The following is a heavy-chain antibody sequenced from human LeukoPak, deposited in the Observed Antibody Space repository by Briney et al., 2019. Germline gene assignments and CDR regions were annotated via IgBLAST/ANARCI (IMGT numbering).Heavy chain of an antibody. CDR2: ISSSSSYI. D-gene: IGHD3-10*02. Sequence: SGGSLRLSCAASGLTFCSYSMNWVRQAPGKGLEWVSSISSSSSYIYYADSVKGRFTISRDNAKNSLYLQMNSLRAEDTAVYYCAELGITMIGGVWGKGTTVTISS. CDR3: AELGITMIGGV. J-gene: IGHJ6*04. CDR1: GLTFCSYS. V-gene: IGHV3-21*01.